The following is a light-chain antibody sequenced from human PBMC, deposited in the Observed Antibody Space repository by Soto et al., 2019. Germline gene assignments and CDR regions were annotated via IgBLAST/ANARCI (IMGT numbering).Light chain of an antibody. Sequence: QSVLTQPPSVSAAPGQKVTISFSGSNSNIGNTYVSWYQQLPGTAPKLLIYENNKRPSGIPDRFSGSKSGTSATLGITGLQTGDEADYYCGAWDSGLSGYVFGTGTNVTVL. V-gene: IGLV1-51*02. CDR2: ENN. CDR3: GAWDSGLSGYV. CDR1: NSNIGNTY. J-gene: IGLJ1*01.